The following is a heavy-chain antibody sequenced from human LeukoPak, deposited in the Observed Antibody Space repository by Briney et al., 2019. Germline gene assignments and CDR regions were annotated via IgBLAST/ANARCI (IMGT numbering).Heavy chain of an antibody. D-gene: IGHD5-24*01. CDR2: IKSDGSST. CDR1: GFTFSGYW. CDR3: ARDGYNSDFGDY. J-gene: IGHJ4*02. Sequence: PGGSLRLSCAASGFTFSGYWMHRVRQAPGKGLVWVSRIKSDGSSTNYADSVKGRFTISRDNAKNTLYLQMNSLRAEDTAVYYCARDGYNSDFGDYWGQGTLVTVSS. V-gene: IGHV3-74*01.